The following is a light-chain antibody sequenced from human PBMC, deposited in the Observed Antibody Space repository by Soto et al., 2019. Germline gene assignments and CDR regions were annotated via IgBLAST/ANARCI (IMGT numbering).Light chain of an antibody. J-gene: IGKJ4*01. CDR1: QSVSSY. CDR2: DAS. Sequence: IVLTQSPATLSLSPGERATLSCRASQSVSSYLAWYQQEPGQAPRLLIYDASNRATGIPARFSGSGSGTDFTLTISSLEPEDFAIYYWQQRSSWPPVTFGGGTKVEIK. CDR3: QQRSSWPPVT. V-gene: IGKV3-11*01.